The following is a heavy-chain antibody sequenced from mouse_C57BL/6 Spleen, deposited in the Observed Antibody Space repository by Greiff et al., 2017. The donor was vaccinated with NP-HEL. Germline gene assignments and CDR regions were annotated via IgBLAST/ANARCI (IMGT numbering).Heavy chain of an antibody. CDR1: GYAFSSSW. V-gene: IGHV1-82*01. CDR2: IYPGDGDT. J-gene: IGHJ4*01. Sequence: QVQLQQSGPELVKPGASVKISCKASGYAFSSSWMNWVKQRPGKGLEWIGRIYPGDGDTNYNGKFKGKATLTADKSSSTAYKQLSSLTSEDSAVYFCARRGYGSSYEDAMDYWGQGTSVTVSS. CDR3: ARRGYGSSYEDAMDY. D-gene: IGHD1-1*01.